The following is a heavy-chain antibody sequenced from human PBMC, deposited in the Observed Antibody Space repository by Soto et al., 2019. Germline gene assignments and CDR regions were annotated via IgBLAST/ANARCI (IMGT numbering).Heavy chain of an antibody. Sequence: QVQLVQSGAEVKKPGASVKVSCKVSGYMIASYGISWARQAPGQGLEWMGWINTYNGNINYAQKFQGRVTMTTDTSTSRAYMELRGLGSDDTALYYCARERGAYKYFDYWGQGTLVTVSS. D-gene: IGHD1-1*01. CDR1: GYMIASYG. J-gene: IGHJ4*02. CDR3: ARERGAYKYFDY. V-gene: IGHV1-18*01. CDR2: INTYNGNI.